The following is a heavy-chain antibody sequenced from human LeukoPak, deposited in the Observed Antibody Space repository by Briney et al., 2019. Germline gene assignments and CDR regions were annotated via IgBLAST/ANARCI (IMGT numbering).Heavy chain of an antibody. J-gene: IGHJ4*02. V-gene: IGHV3-30*04. Sequence: PGGSLRLSCAASGFTFSSYAMRWVRQAPGKGLEWVAVISYDGSNKYYADSVKGRFTISRDNSKNTLYLQMNSLRAEDTAVYYCARGGSGYYSFDYWGQGTLVTVSS. CDR2: ISYDGSNK. CDR3: ARGGSGYYSFDY. CDR1: GFTFSSYA. D-gene: IGHD3-3*01.